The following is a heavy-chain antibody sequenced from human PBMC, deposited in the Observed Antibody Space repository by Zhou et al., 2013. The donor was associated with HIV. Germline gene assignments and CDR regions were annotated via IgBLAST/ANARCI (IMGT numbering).Heavy chain of an antibody. J-gene: IGHJ2*01. CDR1: GYTFTNYA. CDR3: ARDSSSFNWYFDL. CDR2: INAGNGDT. V-gene: IGHV1-3*01. D-gene: IGHD6-6*01. Sequence: QVQLVQSGAEVKKPGASVKVSCKASGYTFTNYALHWVRQAPGQRLEWMGWINAGNGDTKYSQNFQDRVTITRDTSASTAYMELSSLTSEDTAVYSCARDSSSFNWYFDLWGRGTLVSVSS.